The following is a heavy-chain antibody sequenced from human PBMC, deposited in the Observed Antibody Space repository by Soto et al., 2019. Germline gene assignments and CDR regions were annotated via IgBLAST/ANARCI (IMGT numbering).Heavy chain of an antibody. CDR1: GGTFSSYA. D-gene: IGHD1-26*01. J-gene: IGHJ5*02. CDR3: ASWLLSGGLYNWFDP. CDR2: IIPIFGTA. V-gene: IGHV1-69*13. Sequence: GASVKVSCKASGGTFSSYAISWVRQAPGQGLEWMGGIIPIFGTANYAQKFQGRVTITADESTSTAYMELSSLRSEDTAVYYCASWLLSGGLYNWFDPWGQGTLVTSPQ.